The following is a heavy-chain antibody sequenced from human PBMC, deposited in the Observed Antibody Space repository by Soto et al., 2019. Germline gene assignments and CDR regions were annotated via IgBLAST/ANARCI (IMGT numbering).Heavy chain of an antibody. J-gene: IGHJ4*02. CDR2: ISGSGGSP. CDR3: AKMTARRGHYYFDD. CDR1: GFTFSSYA. Sequence: GGSLRLSCAASGFTFSSYAMNWVRQAPGKGLEWVSTISGSGGSPYSADSVKGRFTISRDNSKNTLYLQMNSLRAEDTAVYYCAKMTARRGHYYFDDWGQGTRVTVSS. V-gene: IGHV3-23*01. D-gene: IGHD2-21*02.